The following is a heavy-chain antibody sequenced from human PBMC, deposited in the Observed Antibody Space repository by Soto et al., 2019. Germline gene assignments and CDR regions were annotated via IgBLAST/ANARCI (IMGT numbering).Heavy chain of an antibody. D-gene: IGHD4-17*01. J-gene: IGHJ5*02. V-gene: IGHV4-4*02. CDR1: GGSLSSSNW. Sequence: SETLSLTCAVSGGSLSSSNWWSWVRQPPGKGLEWIGEIYHSGSTNYNPSLKSRVTISVDKSKNQFSLKLSSVTAADTAVYYCAREIAFSRVPLRSFNWFDPWGQGTLVTVSS. CDR3: AREIAFSRVPLRSFNWFDP. CDR2: IYHSGST.